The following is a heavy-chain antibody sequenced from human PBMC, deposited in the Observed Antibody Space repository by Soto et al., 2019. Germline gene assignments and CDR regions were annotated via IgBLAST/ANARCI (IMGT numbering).Heavy chain of an antibody. CDR1: GFTFSSYA. CDR3: ARRERAAGTDWWFDP. CDR2: ISGSGGST. V-gene: IGHV3-23*01. Sequence: PGGSLRLSCAASGFTFSSYAMSWVRQAPGKGLEWVSAISGSGGSTYYADSVKGRFTISRDNSKNTLYLQMNSLRAEDTAVYYCARRERAAGTDWWFDPWGQGTLVTVSS. D-gene: IGHD6-13*01. J-gene: IGHJ5*02.